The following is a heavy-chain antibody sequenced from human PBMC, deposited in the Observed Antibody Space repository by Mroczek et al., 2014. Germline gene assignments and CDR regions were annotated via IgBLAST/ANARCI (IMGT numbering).Heavy chain of an antibody. CDR1: GYSFTSYW. Sequence: VQLQQSGAEVKKPGESLKISCKGSGYSFTSYWIGWVRQMPGKGLEWMGIIYPGDSDTRYSPSFQGQVTISADKSISTAYLQWSSLKASDTAMYYCARHPAVVRSTGVYWYFDLWGRGTLVTVSS. CDR2: IYPGDSDT. J-gene: IGHJ2*01. D-gene: IGHD4-23*01. CDR3: ARHPAVVRSTGVYWYFDL. V-gene: IGHV5-51*01.